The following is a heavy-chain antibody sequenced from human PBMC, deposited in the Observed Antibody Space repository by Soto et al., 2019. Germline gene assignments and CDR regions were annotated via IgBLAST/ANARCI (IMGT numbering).Heavy chain of an antibody. J-gene: IGHJ4*02. CDR3: ARDRVAVTGPFDY. Sequence: QVQLVESGGGVVQPGRSLRLSCAASGFTFSSCGMHWVRQAPGKGLEWVAVISYNGNNKDYADSVKGRFTISRDNSGNTLYLQMNSLRAEDTAVYYCARDRVAVTGPFDYWGQGTLVSVSS. V-gene: IGHV3-30*03. CDR1: GFTFSSCG. D-gene: IGHD6-19*01. CDR2: ISYNGNNK.